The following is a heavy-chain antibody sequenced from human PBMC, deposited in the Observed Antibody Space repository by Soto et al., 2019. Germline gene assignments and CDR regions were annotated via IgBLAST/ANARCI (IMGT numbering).Heavy chain of an antibody. D-gene: IGHD3-3*01. CDR1: VGTFSRYA. CDR3: AREKSGYYDY. CDR2: IVPIVDTS. J-gene: IGHJ4*02. V-gene: IGHV1-69*13. Sequence: SVKVSCKSSVGTFSRYAISWVRQAPGQGLEWMGGIVPIVDTSTHAQKFQGRVTITADESTSTAYMELSSLRSEDTAVYYFAREKSGYYDYGGQGTLFTVSS.